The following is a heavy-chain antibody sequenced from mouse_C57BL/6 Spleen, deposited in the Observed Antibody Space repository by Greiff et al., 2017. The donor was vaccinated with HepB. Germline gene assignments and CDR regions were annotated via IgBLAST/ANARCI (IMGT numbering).Heavy chain of an antibody. V-gene: IGHV1-64*01. D-gene: IGHD6-1*01. Sequence: QVQLQQPGAELVKPGASVKLSCKASGYTFTSYWMHWVKQRPGQGLEWIGMIHPNSGSTNYNEKFKSKATLTVDKSSSTAYMQLSSLTSEDSAVYYCAREGHTHYYAMDYWGQGTSVTVSS. CDR3: AREGHTHYYAMDY. J-gene: IGHJ4*01. CDR1: GYTFTSYW. CDR2: IHPNSGST.